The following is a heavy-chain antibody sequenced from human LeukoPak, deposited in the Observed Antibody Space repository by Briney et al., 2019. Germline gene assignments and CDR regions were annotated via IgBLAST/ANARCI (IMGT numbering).Heavy chain of an antibody. CDR2: IRYDGSNK. J-gene: IGHJ5*02. V-gene: IGHV3-30*02. Sequence: GGSLRLSCAASGFTFSSYGMHWVRQAPGKGLEWVAFIRYDGSNKYYADSVKGRFTISRDNSKNTLYLQMNSLRSEDTAVYYCARDSPFGLVITNYNWFDPWGQGTLVTVSS. CDR3: ARDSPFGLVITNYNWFDP. D-gene: IGHD3-3*01. CDR1: GFTFSSYG.